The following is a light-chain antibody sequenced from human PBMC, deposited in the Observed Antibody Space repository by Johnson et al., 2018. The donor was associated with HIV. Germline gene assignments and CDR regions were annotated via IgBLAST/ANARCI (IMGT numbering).Light chain of an antibody. J-gene: IGLJ1*01. CDR2: ETN. CDR3: GTWDSSLRAGGANYV. Sequence: QSVLTQPPSVSTAPGQKVTISCSGSRSNIGNNYVSWYQHLPGTAPKLLIYETNNRPSGIPDRFSGSKSGTSATLAITALQAGAEAEYYCGTWDSSLRAGGANYVFGTGTKVTVL. V-gene: IGLV1-51*02. CDR1: RSNIGNNY.